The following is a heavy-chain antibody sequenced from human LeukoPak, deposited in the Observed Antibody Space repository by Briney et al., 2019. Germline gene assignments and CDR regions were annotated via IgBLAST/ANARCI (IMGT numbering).Heavy chain of an antibody. CDR1: GGTFSSYA. D-gene: IGHD3-10*01. V-gene: IGHV1-69*04. J-gene: IGHJ3*02. CDR2: IIPILGIA. CDR3: ARDITYYYGSGSYPQPNDAFDI. Sequence: SVKVSCKASGGTFSSYAISWVRQAPGQGLEWMGRIIPILGIANYAQKFQGRVTITADKSTSTAYMELSSLRSEDTAVYCCARDITYYYGSGSYPQPNDAFDIWGQGTMVTVSS.